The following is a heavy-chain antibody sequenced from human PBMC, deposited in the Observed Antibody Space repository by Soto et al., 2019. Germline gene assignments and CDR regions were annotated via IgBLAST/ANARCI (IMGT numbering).Heavy chain of an antibody. Sequence: GSLRLSCAASGFTFSSYVMSWVRQTPGKGLDWVSAISGSGGSTYYADSVKGRFTISRDNSKNTLYLQMNSLRAEDTAVYYCAKGYSSSWYFFDYWGQGTLVTVSS. CDR2: ISGSGGST. J-gene: IGHJ4*02. CDR3: AKGYSSSWYFFDY. D-gene: IGHD6-6*01. CDR1: GFTFSSYV. V-gene: IGHV3-23*01.